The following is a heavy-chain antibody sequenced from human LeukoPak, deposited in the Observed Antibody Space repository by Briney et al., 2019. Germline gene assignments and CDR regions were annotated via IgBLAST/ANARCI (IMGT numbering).Heavy chain of an antibody. Sequence: ASVKVSCKASGYTFTSYDINWVRQATGQGLEWMGWMNPNSGNTGYAQKFQGRVTMTRNTSISTAYMELSRLRSEDTAVYYCASAPYSSGWYGKGVWFDPWGQGTLVTVSS. V-gene: IGHV1-8*01. D-gene: IGHD6-19*01. CDR2: MNPNSGNT. CDR3: ASAPYSSGWYGKGVWFDP. CDR1: GYTFTSYD. J-gene: IGHJ5*02.